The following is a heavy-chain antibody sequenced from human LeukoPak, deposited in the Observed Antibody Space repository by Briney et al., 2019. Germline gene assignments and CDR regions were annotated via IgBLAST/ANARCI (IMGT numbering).Heavy chain of an antibody. CDR3: ATDRWLQNPRTLYFDY. CDR1: GFTFSSYA. D-gene: IGHD5-24*01. CDR2: ISGSGGST. V-gene: IGHV3-23*01. Sequence: GGSLRLSCAASGFTFSSYAMSWVRQAPGKGLEWVSAISGSGGSTYYADSVKGRFTISRGNSKNTLYLQMNSLRAEDTAVYYCATDRWLQNPRTLYFDYWGQGTLVTVSS. J-gene: IGHJ4*02.